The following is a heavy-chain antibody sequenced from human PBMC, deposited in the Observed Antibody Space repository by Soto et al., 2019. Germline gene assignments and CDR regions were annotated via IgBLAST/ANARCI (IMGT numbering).Heavy chain of an antibody. CDR2: INAGNGNT. CDR1: GYTFTSYA. Sequence: ASVKVSCKASGYTFTSYAMHWVRQAPGQRLEWMGWINAGNGNTKYSQKFQGRVTITRDTSASTAYMDLSSLRSEDTAVYYCARDSITMVRGVPDYWGQGTLVTVSS. CDR3: ARDSITMVRGVPDY. J-gene: IGHJ4*02. V-gene: IGHV1-3*01. D-gene: IGHD3-10*01.